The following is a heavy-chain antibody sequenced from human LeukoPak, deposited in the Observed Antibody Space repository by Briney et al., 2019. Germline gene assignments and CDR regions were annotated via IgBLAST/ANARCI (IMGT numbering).Heavy chain of an antibody. CDR1: GGSLSDYY. CDR3: ARARGHNYVWGSYRLDY. V-gene: IGHV4-34*01. D-gene: IGHD3-16*02. CDR2: INHSGST. J-gene: IGHJ4*02. Sequence: PSETLSLTCAVYGGSLSDYYWSWIRQPPGKGLEWIGEINHSGSTNYNPSLKSRVTISVDTSKNQFSLKPSSVTAADTAVYYCARARGHNYVWGSYRLDYWGQGTLVTVSS.